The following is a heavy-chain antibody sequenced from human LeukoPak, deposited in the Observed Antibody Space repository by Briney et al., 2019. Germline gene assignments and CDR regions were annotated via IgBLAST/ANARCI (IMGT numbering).Heavy chain of an antibody. CDR2: TSAYNGNT. V-gene: IGHV1-18*01. D-gene: IGHD2-2*01. CDR3: ASVPPVPAAIWEFDY. Sequence: ASVKVSCKASGYTFTSYGISWVRQAPGQGLEWMGWTSAYNGNTNYAQKLQGRVTMTTDTSTSTAYMELRSLRSDDTAVYYCASVPPVPAAIWEFDYWGQGTLVTVSS. CDR1: GYTFTSYG. J-gene: IGHJ4*02.